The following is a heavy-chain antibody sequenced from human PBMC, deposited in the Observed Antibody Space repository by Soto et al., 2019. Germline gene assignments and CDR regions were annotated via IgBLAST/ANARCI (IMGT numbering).Heavy chain of an antibody. CDR1: GFTFSSYS. CDR2: ISSSSSYI. V-gene: IGHV3-21*01. CDR3: ARVRMATVTTVDY. Sequence: GGSLRLSCAASGFTFSSYSMNWVRQAPGKGLEWVSSISSSSSYIYYADSVKGRFTISRDNAKNSLYLQMNSLRAEDTAVYYWARVRMATVTTVDYWGQGTLVTVSS. J-gene: IGHJ4*02. D-gene: IGHD4-4*01.